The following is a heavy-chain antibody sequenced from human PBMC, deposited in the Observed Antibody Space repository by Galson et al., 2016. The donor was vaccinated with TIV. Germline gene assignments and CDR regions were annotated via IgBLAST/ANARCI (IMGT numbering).Heavy chain of an antibody. Sequence: SVKVSCKASGGTFNNYAVSWVRQAPEQGLEWMGWISTNNGNTNFAQKLQGRVSMTTDTSTSTAYMELRGLRSDDTAFYYCARDIMVRGVSHYYYGMDVWGQGTTVTVSS. CDR3: ARDIMVRGVSHYYYGMDV. D-gene: IGHD3-10*01. V-gene: IGHV1-18*01. CDR2: ISTNNGNT. J-gene: IGHJ6*02. CDR1: GGTFNNYA.